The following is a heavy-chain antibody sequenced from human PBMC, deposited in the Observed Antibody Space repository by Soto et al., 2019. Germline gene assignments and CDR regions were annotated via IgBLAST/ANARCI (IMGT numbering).Heavy chain of an antibody. CDR3: AKGPILWSGELFLSYFDY. D-gene: IGHD3-10*01. J-gene: IGHJ4*02. CDR2: ISGSGGST. Sequence: PGGSLRLSCAASGFTFSSYAMSWVRQAPGKGLEWVSAISGSGGSTYYADSVKGRFTISRDNSKNTLYLQMNSLRAEDTAVYYCAKGPILWSGELFLSYFDYWGQGTLVTVSS. CDR1: GFTFSSYA. V-gene: IGHV3-23*01.